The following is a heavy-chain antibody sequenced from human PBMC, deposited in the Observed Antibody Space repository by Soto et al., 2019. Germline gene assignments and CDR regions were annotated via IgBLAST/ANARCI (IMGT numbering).Heavy chain of an antibody. CDR1: GFTFSSYA. Sequence: EVQLLESGGGLVQPGGSLRLSCAASGFTFSSYAMNWVRQAPGQGLEWVSVISGTGGITYHADSVKGRFTISRDNSKNTLYLQMDSLRAEDTAVYFCAKEETVISHYYYYSGMDVWGQGTTVTVSS. CDR3: AKEETVISHYYYYSGMDV. D-gene: IGHD4-4*01. J-gene: IGHJ6*02. CDR2: ISGTGGIT. V-gene: IGHV3-23*01.